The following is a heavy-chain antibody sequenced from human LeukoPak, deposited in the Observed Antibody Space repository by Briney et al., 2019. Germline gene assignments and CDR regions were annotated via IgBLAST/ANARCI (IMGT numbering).Heavy chain of an antibody. D-gene: IGHD3-10*01. J-gene: IGHJ4*02. V-gene: IGHV3-7*01. Sequence: PGGSLRLSCAASGFTFSSYWMSWVRQAPGKGLEWVANIKQDGNEKYYVDSVKGRFTISRDNAKNSLYLQMNSLRAKDTAVYYCARDPMTYYYSSGSSSGYWGQGTLVTVSS. CDR1: GFTFSSYW. CDR3: ARDPMTYYYSSGSSSGY. CDR2: IKQDGNEK.